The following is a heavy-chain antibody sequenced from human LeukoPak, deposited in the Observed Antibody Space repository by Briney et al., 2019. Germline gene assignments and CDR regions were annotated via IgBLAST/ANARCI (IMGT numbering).Heavy chain of an antibody. CDR1: GYRFSIYW. CDR3: ARRDSSGYSFDS. V-gene: IGHV5-51*01. D-gene: IGHD3-22*01. Sequence: GESLKVSCKGSGYRFSIYWIAWVRPMPGKGLEWMGNIYPGDSDIRYSPSFQGQVTFSADKSISTAYLQWSSLKASDTAMYYCARRDSSGYSFDSWGQGTLVTVSS. CDR2: IYPGDSDI. J-gene: IGHJ5*01.